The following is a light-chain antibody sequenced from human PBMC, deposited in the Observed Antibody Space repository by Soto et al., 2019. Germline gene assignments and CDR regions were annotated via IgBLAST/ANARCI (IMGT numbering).Light chain of an antibody. Sequence: EVVLTQSPATLSVSAGGTVTLSCRASQSVRTNLAWYQQIPGQAPRLLVYGASTRATGVPARFTGSGSGIECSLTISSLLSEDSGFYYCQQYFNWPLAWTFGRGTKVQIK. CDR2: GAS. V-gene: IGKV3-15*01. J-gene: IGKJ4*01. CDR3: QQYFNWPLAWT. CDR1: QSVRTN.